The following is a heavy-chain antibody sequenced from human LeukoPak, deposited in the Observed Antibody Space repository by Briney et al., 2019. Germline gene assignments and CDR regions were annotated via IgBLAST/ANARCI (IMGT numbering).Heavy chain of an antibody. CDR2: INHSGST. Sequence: PSETLSLTCAVYGGSFSGYYWNWIRQPPGKGLEWIGEINHSGSTNYNPSLNSRVTISVDTSKNQFSLKLSSVTAADTAVYYCARRRGADFDYWGQGTLVTVSS. CDR1: GGSFSGYY. CDR3: ARRRGADFDY. D-gene: IGHD1-26*01. V-gene: IGHV4-34*01. J-gene: IGHJ4*02.